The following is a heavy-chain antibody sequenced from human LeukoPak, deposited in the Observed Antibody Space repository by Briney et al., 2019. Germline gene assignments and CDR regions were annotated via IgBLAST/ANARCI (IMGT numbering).Heavy chain of an antibody. CDR1: GFTFSSYA. V-gene: IGHV3-23*01. CDR2: ISGSGGST. CDR3: AKCRYCSGGSCYPTLTCDY. D-gene: IGHD2-15*01. J-gene: IGHJ4*02. Sequence: PGGSLRLSCAASGFTFSSYAMSWVRQAPGKGLEWVSAISGSGGSTYYADSVKGRFTISRDNSKNTLYLQMNSLRAEDTAVYYCAKCRYCSGGSCYPTLTCDYWGQGTLVTVSS.